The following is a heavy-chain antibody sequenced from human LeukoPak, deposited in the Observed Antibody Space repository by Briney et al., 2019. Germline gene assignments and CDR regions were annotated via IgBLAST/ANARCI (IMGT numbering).Heavy chain of an antibody. CDR2: INQDGSVR. Sequence: GGSLRLSCAASAFTFSNYWVTWVRQAPGKGLEWVANINQDGSVRNYVDSVKGRFTIFRDNTKNSVYLQMNSLRAEDTGVYYCARGGPTVTPADYWGQGTLVTVSS. CDR3: ARGGPTVTPADY. CDR1: AFTFSNYW. V-gene: IGHV3-7*04. D-gene: IGHD4-17*01. J-gene: IGHJ4*02.